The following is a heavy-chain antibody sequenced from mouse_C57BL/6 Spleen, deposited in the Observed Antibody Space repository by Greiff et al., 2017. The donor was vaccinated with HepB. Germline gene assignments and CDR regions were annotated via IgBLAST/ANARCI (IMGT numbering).Heavy chain of an antibody. CDR3: ARGGLGQRAWFAY. V-gene: IGHV1-50*01. CDR2: IDPSDSYT. Sequence: VKLQQPGAELVKPGASVKLSCKASGYTFTSYWMQWVKQRPGQGLEWIGEIDPSDSYTNYNQKFKGKATLTVDTSSSTAYMQLSSLTSEDSAVYYCARGGLGQRAWFAYWGQGTLVTVSA. J-gene: IGHJ3*01. CDR1: GYTFTSYW. D-gene: IGHD4-1*01.